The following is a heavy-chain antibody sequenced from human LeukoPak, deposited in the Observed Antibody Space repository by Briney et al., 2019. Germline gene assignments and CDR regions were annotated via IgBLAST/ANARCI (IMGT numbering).Heavy chain of an antibody. CDR1: GGTFSSYA. CDR2: IIPIFGTA. CDR3: ARGLRWLQLEGRSNWFDP. V-gene: IGHV1-69*13. D-gene: IGHD5-24*01. Sequence: GASVKVSCKASGGTFSSYAISWVRQAPGQGLEWMGGIIPIFGTANYAQKFQGRVTITADESTSTAYMELSSLRSEDTAVYYRARGLRWLQLEGRSNWFDPWGQGTLVTVSS. J-gene: IGHJ5*02.